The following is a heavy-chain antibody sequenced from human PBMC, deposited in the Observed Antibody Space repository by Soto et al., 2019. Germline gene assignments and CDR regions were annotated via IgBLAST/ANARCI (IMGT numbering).Heavy chain of an antibody. Sequence: QVQLVESGGGLVKPGGSLRLSCAASRFNFSDPYLNRIRQSPGQGLEWVAYISTSVRTISYAESVKGRLTGYRGNAKNSLDLQMNSMRAEDTAVYYGARDQWTVEYNYYYYGMDVWCQGNTVTVSS. CDR3: ARDQWTVEYNYYYYGMDV. CDR2: ISTSVRTI. CDR1: RFNFSDPY. D-gene: IGHD6-19*01. J-gene: IGHJ6*02. V-gene: IGHV3-11*01.